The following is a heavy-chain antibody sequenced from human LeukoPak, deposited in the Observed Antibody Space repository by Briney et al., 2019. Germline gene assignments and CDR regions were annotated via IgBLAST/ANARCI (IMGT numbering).Heavy chain of an antibody. Sequence: ASVKVSCKTSGYSFTSYNLHWVRQAPGQRLEWMGIIKPSGGNTNYAQKFQGRVTMTRDASTSTVYMELSSLKSEDTAVYYCARVRDGYNDAYDIWGQGTMVTVSS. CDR2: IKPSGGNT. D-gene: IGHD5-24*01. J-gene: IGHJ3*02. CDR3: ARVRDGYNDAYDI. CDR1: GYSFTSYN. V-gene: IGHV1-46*01.